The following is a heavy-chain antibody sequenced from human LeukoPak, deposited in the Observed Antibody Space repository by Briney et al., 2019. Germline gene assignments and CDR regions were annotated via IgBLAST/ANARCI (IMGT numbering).Heavy chain of an antibody. D-gene: IGHD5-18*01. CDR2: ISYDGSNK. CDR1: GFTFSSYW. CDR3: ARSRGYSYGYSDY. V-gene: IGHV3-30-3*01. J-gene: IGHJ4*02. Sequence: GGSLRLSCAASGFTFSSYWMDWARQAPGKGLEWVAVISYDGSNKYYADSVKGRFTISRDNSKNTLYLQMNSLRAEDTAVYYCARSRGYSYGYSDYWGQGTLVTVSS.